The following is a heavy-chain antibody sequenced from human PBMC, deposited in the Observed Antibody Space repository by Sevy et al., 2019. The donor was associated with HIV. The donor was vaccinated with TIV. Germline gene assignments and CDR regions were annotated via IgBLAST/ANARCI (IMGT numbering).Heavy chain of an antibody. J-gene: IGHJ3*02. CDR2: ISYDGSNK. D-gene: IGHD3-3*01. Sequence: GGSLRLSCAASEFTFSSYAMHWVRQAPGKGLEWVAVISYDGSNKYYADSVKGRFTISRDNSKNTLYLQMNSLRAEDTAVYYCARAYDYDFWSGPGAFDIWGQGTMVTVSS. CDR1: EFTFSSYA. V-gene: IGHV3-30*04. CDR3: ARAYDYDFWSGPGAFDI.